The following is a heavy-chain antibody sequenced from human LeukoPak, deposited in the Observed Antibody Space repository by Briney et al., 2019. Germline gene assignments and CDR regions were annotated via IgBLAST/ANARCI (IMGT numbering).Heavy chain of an antibody. J-gene: IGHJ5*02. CDR2: IYYNGST. D-gene: IGHD5-12*01. V-gene: IGHV4-59*01. CDR1: GGSISRYY. CDR3: ARGGYSGYAFDR. Sequence: AETLSLTCTVSGGSISRYYWSWIRQPPGKGLEWIGNIYYNGSTNYKPSLKSRVTISVHTSKNQFSLNLRSLTAADTAVYYCARGGYSGYAFDRWGQGTRVTVSS.